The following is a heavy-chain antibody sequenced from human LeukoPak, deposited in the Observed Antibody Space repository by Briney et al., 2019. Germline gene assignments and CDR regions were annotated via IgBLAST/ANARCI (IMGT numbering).Heavy chain of an antibody. CDR3: ARGSAYCSGGSCYEFDY. CDR2: IYYSGST. CDR1: GGSISSYY. Sequence: SETLSLTCTVSGGSISSYYWSWIRQPPGKGLEGIGYIYYSGSTNYNPSLKSRVTISVDTSKNQFSLKLSSVTAADTAVYYCARGSAYCSGGSCYEFDYWGQGTLVTVSS. J-gene: IGHJ4*02. V-gene: IGHV4-59*01. D-gene: IGHD2-15*01.